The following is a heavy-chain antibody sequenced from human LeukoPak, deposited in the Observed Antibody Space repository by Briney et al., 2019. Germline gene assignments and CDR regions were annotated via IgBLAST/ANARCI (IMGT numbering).Heavy chain of an antibody. Sequence: KSSETLSLTCSVSGGSVTSGDYYWTWIRQQPGKGLEWIGYIYYSGDTYYNPSHKSRLTMSVDTSKSQFSLKLSSVTAADTAVYYCARDIRKEVVPAAMGYYYYGMDVWGQGTTVTVSS. J-gene: IGHJ6*02. CDR2: IYYSGDT. D-gene: IGHD2-2*01. CDR3: ARDIRKEVVPAAMGYYYYGMDV. CDR1: GGSVTSGDYY. V-gene: IGHV4-31*03.